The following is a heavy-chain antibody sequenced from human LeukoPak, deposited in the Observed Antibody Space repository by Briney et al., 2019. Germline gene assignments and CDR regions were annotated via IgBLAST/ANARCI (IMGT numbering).Heavy chain of an antibody. V-gene: IGHV3-64D*09. J-gene: IGHJ4*02. CDR1: GFTFSSYA. CDR3: VKVRIPGTTVTGLDY. Sequence: GGSLRLSCSVSGFTFSSYAMYWVRQPPGKGLEYVSAISSNGDRIYYADSVKGRFTISRDNSKNTVYLQMSSLGAGDTAVYYCVKVRIPGTTVTGLDYWGQGTLVTVSS. D-gene: IGHD4-17*01. CDR2: ISSNGDRI.